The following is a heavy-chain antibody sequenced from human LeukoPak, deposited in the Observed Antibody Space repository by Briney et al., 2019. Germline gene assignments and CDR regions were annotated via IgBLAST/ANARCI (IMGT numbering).Heavy chain of an antibody. CDR1: GGSISSYY. J-gene: IGHJ6*03. CDR2: IYYSGST. Sequence: SETLSLTCTVSGGSISSYYWSWIRQPPGKGLEWIGYIYYSGSTNYNPSLKSRVTISADTSKNQFSLKLSSVTAADTAVYYCARGTIRGYYGSGSQSNWCYYYMDVWGKGTTVTVSS. V-gene: IGHV4-59*01. D-gene: IGHD3-10*01. CDR3: ARGTIRGYYGSGSQSNWCYYYMDV.